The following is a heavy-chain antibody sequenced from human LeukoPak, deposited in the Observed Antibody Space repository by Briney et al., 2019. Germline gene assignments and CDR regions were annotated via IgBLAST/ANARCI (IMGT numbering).Heavy chain of an antibody. CDR1: GFTFSRYW. CDR3: VRLTEY. Sequence: GGSLRLSCAASGFTFSRYWMSWVRQAPGKGLEWVANIKEDGNKQYYVDSVKGRFIISRDNAKNSLYLQMSSLRAEDTAVYYCVRLTEYWGQGTLVTVSS. J-gene: IGHJ4*02. CDR2: IKEDGNKQ. V-gene: IGHV3-7*01. D-gene: IGHD1-14*01.